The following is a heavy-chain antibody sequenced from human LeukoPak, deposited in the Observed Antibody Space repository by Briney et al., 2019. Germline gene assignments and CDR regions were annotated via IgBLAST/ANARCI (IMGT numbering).Heavy chain of an antibody. CDR1: GDIVSSNSAT. Sequence: PSQTLSRTCAVSGDIVSSNSATWNWIRQSPSRGLEWLGRTYYRSKWYNDYAVSVKTRITINPDTSKNQFSLQLNSVTPEDTAVYYCARDPAGSFDYWGQGTLVTVSS. CDR3: ARDPAGSFDY. V-gene: IGHV6-1*01. J-gene: IGHJ4*02. D-gene: IGHD1-14*01. CDR2: TYYRSKWYN.